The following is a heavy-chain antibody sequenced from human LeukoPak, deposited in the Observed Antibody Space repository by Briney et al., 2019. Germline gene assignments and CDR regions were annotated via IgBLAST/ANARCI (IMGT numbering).Heavy chain of an antibody. V-gene: IGHV3-7*01. CDR3: ARGGSRLLTSYIFDY. J-gene: IGHJ4*02. Sequence: GGSLRLSCAASGSTFSRYWMSWVRQAPGKGLEWVANIKQDGSEKYYADSVKGRFTISRDNAKNSLYVQLNRLRAEDTAVYYCARGGSRLLTSYIFDYWGQGTLVTVSS. CDR1: GSTFSRYW. D-gene: IGHD3-16*01. CDR2: IKQDGSEK.